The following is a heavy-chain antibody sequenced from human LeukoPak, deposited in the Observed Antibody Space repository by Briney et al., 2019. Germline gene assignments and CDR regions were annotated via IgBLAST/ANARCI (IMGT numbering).Heavy chain of an antibody. V-gene: IGHV3-33*06. CDR2: IWYDGSNK. J-gene: IGHJ4*02. CDR3: AKDLDGSGWPLDY. CDR1: GFTFSSYG. D-gene: IGHD6-19*01. Sequence: GGSLRLSCAASGFTFSSYGMHWVRQAPGKGLEWVAVIWYDGSNKYYADSVKGRFTISRDNSENTLYLQMNSLRAEDTAVYYCAKDLDGSGWPLDYWGQGTLVTVSS.